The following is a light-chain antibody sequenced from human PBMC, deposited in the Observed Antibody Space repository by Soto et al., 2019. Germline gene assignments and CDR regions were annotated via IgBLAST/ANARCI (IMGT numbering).Light chain of an antibody. J-gene: IGKJ2*01. CDR3: MQALQTPPT. CDR2: LGS. Sequence: DIVMTQSPLSLPVTPGEPASISCRSSQSLLHSNVYNYLDWYLQTPGQSPQLLIYLGSNRASGVPDRFSGSGSGTDFTLKISRVEAEDVGVYYCMQALQTPPTFGQGTKVDIK. V-gene: IGKV2-28*01. CDR1: QSLLHSNVYNY.